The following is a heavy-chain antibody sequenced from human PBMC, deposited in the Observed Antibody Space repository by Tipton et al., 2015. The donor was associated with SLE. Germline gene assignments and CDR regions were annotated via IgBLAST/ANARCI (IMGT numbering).Heavy chain of an antibody. CDR2: VSSDGSSA. CDR1: GFTFSSYW. CDR3: TRVEMNYSGTGGALDI. D-gene: IGHD3-10*01. Sequence: SLRLSCAASGFTFSSYWMHWVRQAPGKGPVWVSRVSSDGSSANYADSVQGRFTISRDNTKNTVYLQMNSLRAEDTAVYYCTRVEMNYSGTGGALDIWGQGTMVAVSS. J-gene: IGHJ3*02. V-gene: IGHV3-74*01.